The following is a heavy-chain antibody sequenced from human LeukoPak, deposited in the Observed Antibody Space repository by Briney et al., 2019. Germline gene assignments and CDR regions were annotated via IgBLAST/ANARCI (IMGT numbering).Heavy chain of an antibody. CDR2: IIPILGIA. Sequence: ASVKVSCKASGGTFSSYTISWVRQAPGQGLEWMGRIIPILGIANYAQKFQGRVTITADKSTSTAYKELSSLRSEDTAVYYCAREYCSSTGCSYYFDYWGQGTLVTVSS. J-gene: IGHJ4*02. CDR1: GGTFSSYT. CDR3: AREYCSSTGCSYYFDY. V-gene: IGHV1-69*04. D-gene: IGHD2-2*01.